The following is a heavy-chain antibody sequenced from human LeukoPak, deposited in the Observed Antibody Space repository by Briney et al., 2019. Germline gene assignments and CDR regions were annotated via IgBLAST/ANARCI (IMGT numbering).Heavy chain of an antibody. CDR1: GYSISSGYY. CDR2: IYHSGGT. V-gene: IGHV4-38-2*02. Sequence: SETLSLTCTVSGYSISSGYYWGWIRQPPGKGLEWIGSIYHSGGTYYNPSLKSRVTISVDTSKNQFSLKLSSVTAADTAVYYCARPYLYSSSSPLDAFDIWGQGTMVTVSS. D-gene: IGHD6-6*01. J-gene: IGHJ3*02. CDR3: ARPYLYSSSSPLDAFDI.